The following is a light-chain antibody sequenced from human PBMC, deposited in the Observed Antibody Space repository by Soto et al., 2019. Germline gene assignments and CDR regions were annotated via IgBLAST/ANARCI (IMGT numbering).Light chain of an antibody. Sequence: DIQVTQSPSLLSASVGDRVTITCRASQGISSYLAWYQQKQGKAPKHLIYDASTLQSGVPSRFSGSGSGTEFTLTISSLQPEDFATYYCQQLNSYPLAFGGGTKVEIK. CDR3: QQLNSYPLA. V-gene: IGKV1-9*01. CDR2: DAS. J-gene: IGKJ4*01. CDR1: QGISSY.